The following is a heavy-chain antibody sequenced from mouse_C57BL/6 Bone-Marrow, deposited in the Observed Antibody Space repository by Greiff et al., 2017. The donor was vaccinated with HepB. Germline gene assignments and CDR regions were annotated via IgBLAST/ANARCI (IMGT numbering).Heavy chain of an antibody. CDR2: INPNNGGT. D-gene: IGHD1-1*01. CDR3: ARTGDYYPDWYFDV. V-gene: IGHV1-18*01. CDR1: GYTFTDYN. J-gene: IGHJ1*03. Sequence: EVQLQQSGPELVKPGASVKIPCKASGYTFTDYNMDWVKLSHGKSLEWIGDINPNNGGTIYNQKFKGKATLTVDKSSSTAYMELRSLTSEDTAVYYCARTGDYYPDWYFDVWGTGTTVTVSS.